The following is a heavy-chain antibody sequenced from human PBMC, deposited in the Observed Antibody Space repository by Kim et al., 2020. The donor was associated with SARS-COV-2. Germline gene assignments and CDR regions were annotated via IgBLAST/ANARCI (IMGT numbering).Heavy chain of an antibody. D-gene: IGHD6-19*01. CDR2: INHSGST. J-gene: IGHJ4*02. V-gene: IGHV4-34*01. CDR1: GGSFSGYY. Sequence: SETLSLTCAVYGGSFSGYYWSWIRQPPGKGLEWIGEINHSGSTNYNPSLKSRVTISVDTSKNQFSLKLSSVTAADTAVYYCARVWYSSGDADYWGQGTLVTVSS. CDR3: ARVWYSSGDADY.